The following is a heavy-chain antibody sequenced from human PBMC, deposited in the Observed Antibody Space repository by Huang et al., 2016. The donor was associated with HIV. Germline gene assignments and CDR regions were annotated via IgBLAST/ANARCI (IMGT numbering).Heavy chain of an antibody. J-gene: IGHJ3*02. CDR2: INTNTGSP. V-gene: IGHV7-4-1*02. D-gene: IGHD2-21*01. CDR3: VRVRRVTDTHCVADCTTLEIFDI. CDR1: GYIFTNYG. Sequence: QVQLVQSGSELKKPGASVKVSCKASGYIFTNYGVHWLRQAPGQGLEWMGLINTNTGSPRHAEGFTGRFALSLDTCVNTAYLQISRLRAEDTAIYYCVRVRRVTDTHCVADCTTLEIFDIWGQGTLVTVS.